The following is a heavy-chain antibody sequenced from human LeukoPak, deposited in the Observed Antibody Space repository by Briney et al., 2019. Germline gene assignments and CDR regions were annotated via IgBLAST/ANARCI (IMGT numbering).Heavy chain of an antibody. D-gene: IGHD1-26*01. CDR3: ARGIVGATPAFDI. CDR2: INPSGGST. Sequence: ASVKVSCKASGYTFTSYYMHWVRQAPGQGLEWMGIINPSGGSTSYAQKFQGRVTMTRDASTSTAYMELSSLRSEDTAVYYCARGIVGATPAFDIWGQGTMVTVSS. CDR1: GYTFTSYY. V-gene: IGHV1-46*03. J-gene: IGHJ3*02.